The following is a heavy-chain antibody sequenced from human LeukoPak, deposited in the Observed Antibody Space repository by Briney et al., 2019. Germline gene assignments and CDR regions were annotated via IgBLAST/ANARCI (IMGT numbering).Heavy chain of an antibody. Sequence: ASVKVSCKASGGTFSSYAISWVRQAPGQGLEWMGGIIPIFGTANYVQKFQGRVTITADESTSTAYMELSSLRSEDTAVYYCARDRPITIAVAGTGYFDYWGQGTLVTVSS. CDR2: IIPIFGTA. CDR3: ARDRPITIAVAGTGYFDY. CDR1: GGTFSSYA. D-gene: IGHD6-19*01. V-gene: IGHV1-69*13. J-gene: IGHJ4*02.